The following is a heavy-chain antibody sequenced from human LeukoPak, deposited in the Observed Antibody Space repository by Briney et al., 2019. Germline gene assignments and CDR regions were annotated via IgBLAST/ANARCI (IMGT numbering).Heavy chain of an antibody. CDR1: GYTFTGYY. J-gene: IGHJ4*02. D-gene: IGHD3-10*01. Sequence: ASVKVSCKASGYTFTGYYMHWVRQAPGQGLEWMGWINPNSGGTNYAQKFQGRVTMTRDTSISTAYMELSRLRSDDTAVYCCARPNRRYGSGSYYYWGQGTLVTVSS. CDR3: ARPNRRYGSGSYYY. V-gene: IGHV1-2*02. CDR2: INPNSGGT.